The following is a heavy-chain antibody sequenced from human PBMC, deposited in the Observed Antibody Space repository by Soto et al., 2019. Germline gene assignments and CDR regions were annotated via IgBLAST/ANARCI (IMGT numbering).Heavy chain of an antibody. J-gene: IGHJ4*02. CDR1: GYIFTSYY. D-gene: IGHD3-10*01. CDR3: SRVDPGETSPFDH. V-gene: IGHV1-46*03. Sequence: ASVKISCKASGYIFTSYYIHGVRQAPGQGLEWMGWINPFDGSRMFAQSFQGRVTMTRDTSTSTVYMEVSSLRSEDTAVYYCSRVDPGETSPFDHWGQGTLVTVSS. CDR2: INPFDGSR.